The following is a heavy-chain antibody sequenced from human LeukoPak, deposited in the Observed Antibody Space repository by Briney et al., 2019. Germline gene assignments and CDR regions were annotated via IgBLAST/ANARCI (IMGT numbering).Heavy chain of an antibody. CDR1: GFTFGDYA. CDR3: TRDQTPYY. Sequence: GGSLRLSCTASGFTFGDYAMTWVRQAPGKGLEWVGFISSETYGGTAEYAASVKGRFTISRDDSKSIAYLQMNSLKTEDTAVYYCTRDQTPYYWGQGTLVTVSS. V-gene: IGHV3-49*04. CDR2: ISSETYGGTA. J-gene: IGHJ4*02.